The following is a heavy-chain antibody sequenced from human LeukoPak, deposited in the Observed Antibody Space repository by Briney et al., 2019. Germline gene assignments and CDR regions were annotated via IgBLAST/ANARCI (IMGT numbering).Heavy chain of an antibody. J-gene: IGHJ4*02. CDR2: IRYDGSNK. CDR3: AKDLPYSSSWYSAPDY. V-gene: IGHV3-30*02. CDR1: GFTFSSYG. Sequence: GSLRLSCAASGFTFSSYGMHWVRQAPGKGLEWVAFIRYDGSNKYYADSVKGRFTISRDNSKNTLYLQMNSLRAEDTAVYYCAKDLPYSSSWYSAPDYWGQGTLVTVSS. D-gene: IGHD6-13*01.